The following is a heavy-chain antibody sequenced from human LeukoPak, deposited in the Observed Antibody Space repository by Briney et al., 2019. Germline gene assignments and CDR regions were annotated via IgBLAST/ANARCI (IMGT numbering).Heavy chain of an antibody. CDR2: ISSSGSTI. J-gene: IGHJ4*02. CDR1: GFTFSDYY. Sequence: GGSLRLSCADSGFTFSDYYMSWIRQAPGKGLEWVSYISSSGSTIYYADSVKGRFTISRDNAKNSLYLQMNSLRAEDTAVYYCQRGFSYYYDSSGYAGYWGQGTLVTVSS. D-gene: IGHD3-22*01. V-gene: IGHV3-11*04. CDR3: QRGFSYYYDSSGYAGY.